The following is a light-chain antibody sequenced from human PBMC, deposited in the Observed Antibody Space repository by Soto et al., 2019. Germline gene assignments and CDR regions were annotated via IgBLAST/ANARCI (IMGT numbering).Light chain of an antibody. V-gene: IGKV3-11*01. J-gene: IGKJ1*01. CDR3: QQRGRSPPT. CDR2: EAS. Sequence: DIVLTQAPATLSLSPWERATLSCRASQSVSSFLAWYQQKPGQAPRLLIDEASHRATGSPARFSGSGSGTDFTLTISILDPADFAAYDCQQRGRSPPTFGQGTKVDI. CDR1: QSVSSF.